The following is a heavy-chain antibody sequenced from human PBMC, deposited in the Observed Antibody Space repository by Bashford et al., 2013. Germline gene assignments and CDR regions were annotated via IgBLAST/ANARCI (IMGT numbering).Heavy chain of an antibody. V-gene: IGHV3-23*01. CDR3: AKDRDDYGDPECFDI. D-gene: IGHD4-17*01. J-gene: IGHJ3*02. Sequence: VRQAPGKGLEWVSSISGSGGRTFYADSVKGRFTISRDNSKDTLYLQMNSLRAEDTAVYYCAKDRDDYGDPECFDIWGLGTMVTVSS. CDR2: ISGSGGRT.